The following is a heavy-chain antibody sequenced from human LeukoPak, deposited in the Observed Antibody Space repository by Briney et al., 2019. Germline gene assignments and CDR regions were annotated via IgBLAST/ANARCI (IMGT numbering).Heavy chain of an antibody. CDR2: ISGSGGST. J-gene: IGHJ4*02. CDR1: GFTFSSYW. D-gene: IGHD3-22*01. V-gene: IGHV3-23*01. CDR3: AKRAGGIVVVISADY. Sequence: SGGSLRLSCAASGFTFSSYWMSWVRRAPGKGLEWVSAISGSGGSTYYADSVKGRFTISRDNSKNTLYLQMNSLRAEDTAVYYCAKRAGGIVVVISADYWGQGTLVTVSS.